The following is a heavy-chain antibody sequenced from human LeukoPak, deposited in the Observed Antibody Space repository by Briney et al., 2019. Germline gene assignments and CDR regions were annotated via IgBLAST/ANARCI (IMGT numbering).Heavy chain of an antibody. CDR3: AKDLQWELPRGDALDI. Sequence: AASVKVSCKSSGYTFTDYYMHWVRQAPGQGLEWMGWINPKSGGTNYAQNFQGRVTMTRNTSISTAYMELSRLRSDDTAVYYCAKDLQWELPRGDALDIWGQGTMVTVSS. CDR2: INPKSGGT. V-gene: IGHV1-2*02. CDR1: GYTFTDYY. J-gene: IGHJ3*02. D-gene: IGHD1-26*01.